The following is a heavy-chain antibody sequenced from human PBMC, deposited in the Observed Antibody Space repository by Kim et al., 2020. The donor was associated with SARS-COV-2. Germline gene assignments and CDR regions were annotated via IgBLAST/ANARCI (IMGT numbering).Heavy chain of an antibody. D-gene: IGHD1-26*01. J-gene: IGHJ4*02. CDR1: GFTFSSYA. Sequence: GGSLRLSCAASGFTFSSYAMSWVRQAPGKGLEWVSVIYSGDSSTYYADSVKGRFTISRDNSKNTLYLQMNSLRAEDTAVYYCAKTVEGWELLFDYWGQGTLVTVSS. CDR3: AKTVEGWELLFDY. CDR2: IYSGDSST. V-gene: IGHV3-23*03.